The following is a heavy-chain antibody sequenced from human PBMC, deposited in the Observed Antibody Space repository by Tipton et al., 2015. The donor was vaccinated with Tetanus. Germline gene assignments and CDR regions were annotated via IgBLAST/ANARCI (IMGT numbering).Heavy chain of an antibody. Sequence: SGFTLKGYYMSWVRQAPGKGLEWLSYISSDDPTTSYADSVKGRFTISRDNAKNSLSLQMNSLRTDDTAVYYCVSGSALGNWGQGTLVTVSS. CDR2: ISSDDPTT. CDR3: VSGSALGN. V-gene: IGHV3-11*04. CDR1: GFTLKGYY. D-gene: IGHD6-25*01. J-gene: IGHJ4*02.